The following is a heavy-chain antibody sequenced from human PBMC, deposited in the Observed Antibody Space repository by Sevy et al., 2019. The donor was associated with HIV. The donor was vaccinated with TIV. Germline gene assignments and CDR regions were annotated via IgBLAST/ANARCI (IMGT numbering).Heavy chain of an antibody. CDR2: IKSKTDGGTT. CDR1: GFTFSNAW. Sequence: GGSQRLSCAASGFTFSNAWMNWVRQAPGKGLEWVGRIKSKTDGGTTDYAAPVKGRFTISRDDSKNTLYLQMNSLKTEDTAVYYCTTDQDCSGGSCYSDFDYWGQGTLVTVSS. CDR3: TTDQDCSGGSCYSDFDY. D-gene: IGHD2-15*01. J-gene: IGHJ4*02. V-gene: IGHV3-15*07.